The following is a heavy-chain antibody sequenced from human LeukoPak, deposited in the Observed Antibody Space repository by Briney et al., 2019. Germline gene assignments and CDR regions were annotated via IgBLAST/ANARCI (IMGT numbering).Heavy chain of an antibody. V-gene: IGHV4-4*07. CDR2: IYTSGST. J-gene: IGHJ4*02. CDR3: ARDPRDGYAFDY. Sequence: SETLSLTCTVSGGSISSYYWSWIRQPAGKGLEWIGRIYTSGSTNYNPSLKSRVTISLDKSKNQFSLKLSSVTAADTAVYYCARDPRDGYAFDYWGQGTLVTVSS. D-gene: IGHD5-24*01. CDR1: GGSISSYY.